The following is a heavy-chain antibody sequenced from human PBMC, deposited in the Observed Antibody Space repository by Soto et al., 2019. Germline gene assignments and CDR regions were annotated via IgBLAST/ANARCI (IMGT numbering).Heavy chain of an antibody. V-gene: IGHV1-69*02. D-gene: IGHD2-8*01. CDR3: ALLSYCTTVTCFYLDY. CDR1: GGTFSSYT. CDR2: IIPILGIA. Sequence: SVKASCKSSGGTFSSYTISCVRQAPGQGLEWMGRIIPILGIANYAQNLQGRVTMTTDTSTSTAYMELGSLRSDDTAVYYCALLSYCTTVTCFYLDYWGQGTLVTV. J-gene: IGHJ4*02.